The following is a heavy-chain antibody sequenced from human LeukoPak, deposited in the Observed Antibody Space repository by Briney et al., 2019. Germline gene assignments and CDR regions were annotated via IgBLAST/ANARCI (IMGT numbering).Heavy chain of an antibody. CDR2: VYSSGST. Sequence: PSETLSLTCTVSGGSINSYFWSWIRQPPGRGLEWLGYVYSSGSTNYNPSLKSRVTVSMDTSKNQFSLKLTSVTAADTAVYYCARVAYCRGGSCHYDEDWFDPWAREPWSPSPQ. V-gene: IGHV4-59*01. CDR3: ARVAYCRGGSCHYDEDWFDP. J-gene: IGHJ5*02. D-gene: IGHD2-15*01. CDR1: GGSINSYF.